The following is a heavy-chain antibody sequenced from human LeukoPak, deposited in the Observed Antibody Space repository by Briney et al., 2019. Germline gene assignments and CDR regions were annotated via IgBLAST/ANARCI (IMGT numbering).Heavy chain of an antibody. CDR1: GGSISSYY. J-gene: IGHJ3*02. Sequence: SETLSLTCTVSGGSISSYYWSWIRQPAGKGLEWIGRIYTSGSTNYNPSLKSRATMSVDTSKSQLSLKMTSVTAADTAVYYCARPSIASAAASALDIWGQGTKVTVSS. D-gene: IGHD2-2*01. V-gene: IGHV4-4*07. CDR3: ARPSIASAAASALDI. CDR2: IYTSGST.